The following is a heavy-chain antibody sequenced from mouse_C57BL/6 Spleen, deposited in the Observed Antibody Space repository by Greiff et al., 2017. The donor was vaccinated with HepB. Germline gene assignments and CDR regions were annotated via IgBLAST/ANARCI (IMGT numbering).Heavy chain of an antibody. D-gene: IGHD2-10*01. Sequence: EVQLQQSGAELVRPGASVTFSCTASGFNFNDVYMLWVKLRPEQCLVWIGWIDPENGDTEYASKFQGKATITADTSSNTAYLQLSSLTSEDTAVYYCTPPYSGYWGQGTSVTVSS. CDR3: TPPYSGY. J-gene: IGHJ4*01. CDR2: IDPENGDT. CDR1: GFNFNDVY. V-gene: IGHV14-4*01.